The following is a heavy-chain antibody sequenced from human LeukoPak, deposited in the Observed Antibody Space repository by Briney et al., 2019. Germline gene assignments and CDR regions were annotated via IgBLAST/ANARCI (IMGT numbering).Heavy chain of an antibody. Sequence: GASVKVSCKASGYTFTGYYMHWVRQAPGQGLEWMGWINPNSGGTNCAQKFQGRVTMTRDTSISTAYMELSRLRSDDTAVYYCARDHGRVVVAATYMHDYWGQGTLVTVSS. D-gene: IGHD2-15*01. CDR3: ARDHGRVVVAATYMHDY. CDR1: GYTFTGYY. J-gene: IGHJ4*02. CDR2: INPNSGGT. V-gene: IGHV1-2*02.